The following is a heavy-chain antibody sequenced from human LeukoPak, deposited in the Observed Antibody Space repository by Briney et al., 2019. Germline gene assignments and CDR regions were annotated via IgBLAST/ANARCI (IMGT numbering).Heavy chain of an antibody. CDR2: ISGSGGST. D-gene: IGHD2-2*02. CDR1: GFTFSSYA. Sequence: PGGSLRLSCAASGFTFSSYAMSWVRQAPGKGLEWASAISGSGGSTYYADSVKGRFTISRDNSKNTLYLQMNSLRAEDTAVYYCAKDVGYCSSTSCYSDPWGQGTLVTVSS. CDR3: AKDVGYCSSTSCYSDP. J-gene: IGHJ5*02. V-gene: IGHV3-23*01.